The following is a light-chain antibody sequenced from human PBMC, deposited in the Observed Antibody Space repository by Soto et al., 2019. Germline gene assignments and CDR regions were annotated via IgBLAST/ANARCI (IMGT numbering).Light chain of an antibody. CDR1: QSVSSTY. CDR2: GAS. CDR3: QQYGSSPPFT. Sequence: ENVLTQSPGTLSLSPGERATLSCRASQSVSSTYLAWYQQKPGQARRLLIYGASNRATGIPDRFSGGGSGTDFTLTISRLEPEDFAVYYCQQYGSSPPFTFGPGTKVDIK. J-gene: IGKJ3*01. V-gene: IGKV3-20*01.